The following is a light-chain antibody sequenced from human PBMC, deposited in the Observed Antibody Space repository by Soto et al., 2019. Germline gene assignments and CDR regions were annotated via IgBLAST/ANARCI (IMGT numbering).Light chain of an antibody. V-gene: IGLV2-23*01. CDR1: SSDVGYYNL. Sequence: QSALTQPASVSGSPGQSITISCSGSSSDVGYYNLVSWYQRRPGAAPKLIIYESNTRPSGGSTRFSASKSGNTASLTISGLQAEDGADYFCCSYAGKNFPFYVFGTGTKVTVL. CDR3: CSYAGKNFPFYV. J-gene: IGLJ1*01. CDR2: ESN.